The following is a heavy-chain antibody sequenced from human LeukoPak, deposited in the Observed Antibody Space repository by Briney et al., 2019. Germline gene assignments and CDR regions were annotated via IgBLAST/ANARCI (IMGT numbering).Heavy chain of an antibody. J-gene: IGHJ4*02. Sequence: GGPLRLSCAASGLTFSDYYMSWIRQAPGKGLEWVSYSSSSGNTIYNADSVKGRFTISRDNANNSLYLQMNSLRVEDTAVYYCARGTTVTSLDYWGQGTLDTVSS. CDR3: ARGTTVTSLDY. CDR1: GLTFSDYY. CDR2: SSSSGNTI. V-gene: IGHV3-11*01. D-gene: IGHD4-17*01.